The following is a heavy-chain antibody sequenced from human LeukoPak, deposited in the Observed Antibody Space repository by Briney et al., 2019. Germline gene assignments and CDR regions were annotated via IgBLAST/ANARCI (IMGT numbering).Heavy chain of an antibody. Sequence: GGSLRLSCAASGFTFSSYAMSWVRQAPGKGLEWVAVISYDGSNKYYADSVKGRFTISRDNSKNTLYLQMNSLRAEDTAVYYCAKDLLGSGSSLGPDYWGQGTLVTASS. CDR2: ISYDGSNK. D-gene: IGHD3-10*02. V-gene: IGHV3-30*18. J-gene: IGHJ4*02. CDR3: AKDLLGSGSSLGPDY. CDR1: GFTFSSYA.